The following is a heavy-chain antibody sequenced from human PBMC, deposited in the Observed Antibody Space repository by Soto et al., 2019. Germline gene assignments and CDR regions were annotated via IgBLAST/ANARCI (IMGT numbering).Heavy chain of an antibody. CDR1: NGSISSGGSY. V-gene: IGHV4-31*03. Sequence: SETLSLTCTVSNGSISSGGSYWSWIRHHPGKGLEWIGYIHHSGSTYSNPSLKSRLSISVDTSKNQFSLKLTSATAADTALYYCARATTFGRGYSYGFSLDYWGHGTLVTVSS. CDR3: ARATTFGRGYSYGFSLDY. CDR2: IHHSGST. D-gene: IGHD5-18*01. J-gene: IGHJ4*01.